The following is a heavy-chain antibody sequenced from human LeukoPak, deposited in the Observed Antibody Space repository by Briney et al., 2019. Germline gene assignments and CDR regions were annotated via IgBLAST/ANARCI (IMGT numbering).Heavy chain of an antibody. V-gene: IGHV4-39*01. Sequence: PSETLSLTCTVSGGSISSSSYYWGWIRQPPGKGLEWIGSIYYSGSTYYNPSLKSRVTISVDTSKNQFSLKLNSVTAADTAVYYCASRMYYYYGMDVWGQGTTVIVSS. J-gene: IGHJ6*02. CDR1: GGSISSSSYY. CDR3: ASRMYYYYGMDV. CDR2: IYYSGST.